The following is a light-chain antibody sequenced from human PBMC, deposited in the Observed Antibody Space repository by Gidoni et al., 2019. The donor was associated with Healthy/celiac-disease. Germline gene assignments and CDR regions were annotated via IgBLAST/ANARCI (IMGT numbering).Light chain of an antibody. CDR3: QQYNSYSVT. V-gene: IGKV1-5*03. CDR1: QSISSL. Sequence: DIQITQSPSTLSASVGQRVTIHYRASQSISSLLAWYQQKPGKARKLLIYKATSLERGVPSRFSGSGSGKEFALTFSSMQPDDFATYYCQQYNSYSVTVGQGTKVEIK. CDR2: KAT. J-gene: IGKJ1*01.